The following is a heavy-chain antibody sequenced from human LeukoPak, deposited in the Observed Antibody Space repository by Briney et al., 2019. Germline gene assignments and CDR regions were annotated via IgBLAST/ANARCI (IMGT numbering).Heavy chain of an antibody. Sequence: PGGSLRLSCAASGFTVSSNYMSWVRQAPGKGLEWVSVIYSGGSTYYADSVKGRFTISRDNSKNTLYLQMNSLRAEDTAVYYCATGAGIAAAGATREYFQHWGQGTLVTVSS. J-gene: IGHJ1*01. CDR3: ATGAGIAAAGATREYFQH. CDR1: GFTVSSNY. D-gene: IGHD6-13*01. V-gene: IGHV3-53*01. CDR2: IYSGGST.